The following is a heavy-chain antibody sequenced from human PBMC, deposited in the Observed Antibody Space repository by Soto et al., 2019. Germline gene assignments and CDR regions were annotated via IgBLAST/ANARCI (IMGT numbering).Heavy chain of an antibody. Sequence: PGESLKISCAASGFTFSDYYMSWIRQAPGKGLEWVSYISSSGSTIYYADSVKGRFTISRDNAKNSLYLQMNSLRAEDTAVYYCARVGRITIFEADVWGQGTTVTVSS. V-gene: IGHV3-11*01. CDR2: ISSSGSTI. CDR3: ARVGRITIFEADV. CDR1: GFTFSDYY. D-gene: IGHD3-3*01. J-gene: IGHJ6*02.